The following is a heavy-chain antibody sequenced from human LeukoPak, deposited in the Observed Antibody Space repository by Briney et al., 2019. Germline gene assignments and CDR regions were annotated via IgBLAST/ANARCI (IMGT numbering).Heavy chain of an antibody. V-gene: IGHV3-23*01. CDR3: AKYQDLWGSSWYFDY. CDR1: GFTFRSYA. D-gene: IGHD6-13*01. CDR2: ISGSGGGT. Sequence: QPGGSLRLSCAASGFTFRSYAMSWARLAPGKGLEWVSTISGSGGGTWYPDSVKGRFTISRDNSKNTLWLHMTSLRAEDTAIYYCAKYQDLWGSSWYFDYWGQGTLVTVSS. J-gene: IGHJ4*02.